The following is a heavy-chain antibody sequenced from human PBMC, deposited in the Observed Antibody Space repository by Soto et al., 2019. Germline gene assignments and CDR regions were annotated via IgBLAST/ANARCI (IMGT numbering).Heavy chain of an antibody. CDR3: AKDREVEKYQLLCWFDP. V-gene: IGHV3-30-3*01. J-gene: IGHJ5*02. Sequence: GGSLRLSCAASRFTFSSFAMHWVRQAPGRGLEWVAVISYDGSDKYYADSVKGRFTISRDNSKNTLYLQMNSLRAEDTAVYYCAKDREVEKYQLLCWFDPWGQGTLVTVSS. CDR2: ISYDGSDK. D-gene: IGHD2-2*01. CDR1: RFTFSSFA.